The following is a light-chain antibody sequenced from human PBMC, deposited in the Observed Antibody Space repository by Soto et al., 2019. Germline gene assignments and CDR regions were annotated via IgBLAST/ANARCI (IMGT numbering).Light chain of an antibody. Sequence: AIQMTQSPSSLSASVGDRVTITCRASQGIRNDLGWYQQRPGKAPKLLIFATSSLQSGVPSRFSGSGSGTDFTLTTSSLQPEDFATYYCFQDYNYPRTFGQGTKVEI. J-gene: IGKJ1*01. CDR3: FQDYNYPRT. CDR1: QGIRND. CDR2: ATS. V-gene: IGKV1-6*01.